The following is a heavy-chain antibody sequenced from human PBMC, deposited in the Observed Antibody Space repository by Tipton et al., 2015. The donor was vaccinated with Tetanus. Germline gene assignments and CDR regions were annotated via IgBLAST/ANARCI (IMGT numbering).Heavy chain of an antibody. CDR2: IHRGGST. D-gene: IGHD5-18*01. CDR3: ARHLYGYWFDP. J-gene: IGHJ5*02. CDR1: GDYLSDYY. V-gene: IGHV4-34*01. Sequence: GLVKPSETLSLTCGVFGDYLSDYYWTWVRQPPGKGLEWIGEIHRGGSTNYNPSLKSRVSMSVDTAKNRFSLTLTSVTAADMAVYYCARHLYGYWFDPWGQGALVTVSS.